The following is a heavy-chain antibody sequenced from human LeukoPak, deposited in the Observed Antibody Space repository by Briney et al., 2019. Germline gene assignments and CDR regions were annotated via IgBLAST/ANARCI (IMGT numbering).Heavy chain of an antibody. CDR3: ARHLVYSSNWYFDL. D-gene: IGHD6-13*01. CDR2: IYYSGST. Sequence: SETLSLTCTVSGGSISSYCWSWIWQPPGKGLEWIGYIYYSGSTNYNPSLKSRVTISVDTSKNQFSLKLSSVTAADTAVYYCARHLVYSSNWYFDLWGRGTLVTVSS. CDR1: GGSISSYC. J-gene: IGHJ2*01. V-gene: IGHV4-59*08.